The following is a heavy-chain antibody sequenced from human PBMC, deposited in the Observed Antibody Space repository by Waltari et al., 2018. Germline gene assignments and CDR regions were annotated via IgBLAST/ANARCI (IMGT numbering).Heavy chain of an antibody. J-gene: IGHJ4*02. CDR1: GDPSSTSTHY. D-gene: IGHD3-10*01. CDR3: ARSFGGSGSYKFDF. CDR2: VYDNGNV. Sequence: QLQLQESGPRLVKSSETLSLTCTVSGDPSSTSTHYWAWIRQTPGKWPGWMGSVYDNGNVYYNPSLESRVTMSVDTSKNHFSLDLESVTTPDTSIYFCARSFGGSGSYKFDFWGQGILVTVSS. V-gene: IGHV4-39*02.